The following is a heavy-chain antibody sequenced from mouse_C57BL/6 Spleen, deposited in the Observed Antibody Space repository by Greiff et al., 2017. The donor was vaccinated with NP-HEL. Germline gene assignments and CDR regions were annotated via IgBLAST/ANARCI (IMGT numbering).Heavy chain of an antibody. CDR2: IDPETGGT. V-gene: IGHV1-15*01. Sequence: VQLQQSGAELVRPGASVTLSCKASGYTFTDYEMHWVKQTPVHGLEWIGAIDPETGGTAYNQKFKGKAILTADKSSSTAYMELRSLTSEDSAVYYCTRWLGFASWGQGTLVTVSA. CDR1: GYTFTDYE. J-gene: IGHJ3*01. D-gene: IGHD3-3*01. CDR3: TRWLGFAS.